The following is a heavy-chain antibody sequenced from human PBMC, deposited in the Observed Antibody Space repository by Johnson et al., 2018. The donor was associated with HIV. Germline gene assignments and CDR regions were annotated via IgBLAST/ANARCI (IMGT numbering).Heavy chain of an antibody. CDR1: GFTFSSYA. CDR3: ARGTNYYDSSAYHVGNAFDF. Sequence: QVQLVESGGGVVQPGRSLRLSCAASGFTFSSYAMHWVRQAPGKGLEWVAVISYGVSNKYYADSVKGRFTISRDNARKSLYLQMSSLRAEDTAFYYCARGTNYYDSSAYHVGNAFDFWGRGTRVTVSS. CDR2: ISYGVSNK. V-gene: IGHV3-30-3*01. J-gene: IGHJ3*01. D-gene: IGHD3-22*01.